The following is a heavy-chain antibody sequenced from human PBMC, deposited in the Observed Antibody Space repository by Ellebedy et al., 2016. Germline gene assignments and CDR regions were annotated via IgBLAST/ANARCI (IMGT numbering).Heavy chain of an antibody. V-gene: IGHV5-51*01. Sequence: GGSLRLSXKGSGYSFTTYWIGWVRQMPGKGLEWMGIIYPADSNTRYSPSFQGQVTISADKSISTAYLQWSSLKASDTAMYYCARHLLQGGNGYDPLDPWGQGTLVTVSS. J-gene: IGHJ5*02. D-gene: IGHD5-12*01. CDR1: GYSFTTYW. CDR2: IYPADSNT. CDR3: ARHLLQGGNGYDPLDP.